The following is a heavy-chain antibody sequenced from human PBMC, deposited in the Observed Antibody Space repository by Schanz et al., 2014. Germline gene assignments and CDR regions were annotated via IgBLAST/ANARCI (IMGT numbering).Heavy chain of an antibody. CDR3: ARDQSPYTNSSDVRYFDY. CDR1: GGTFSSYT. Sequence: QVQLVQSGAEVKKPGSSVKVSCTASGGTFSSYTISWIRQAPGQGLEWMGKIIPVLNIATYAQRFQGRVSITADTSTNTAYMDLRSLRSDDTAVYYCARDQSPYTNSSDVRYFDYWGQGSLVTVSS. V-gene: IGHV1-69*08. J-gene: IGHJ4*02. D-gene: IGHD6-6*01. CDR2: IIPVLNIA.